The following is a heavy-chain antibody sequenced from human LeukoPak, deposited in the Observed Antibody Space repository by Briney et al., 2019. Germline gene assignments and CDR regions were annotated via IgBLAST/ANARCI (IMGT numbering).Heavy chain of an antibody. Sequence: GGSLRLSCAASGFTFSSYWMHWVRQAPGKGLVWVSRINTDGSSTSYADSVKGRFTISRDNAKNSLYLQMNSLRAGDTAVYYCARSGDYALDYWGQGTLVTVSS. CDR3: ARSGDYALDY. CDR1: GFTFSSYW. D-gene: IGHD4-17*01. J-gene: IGHJ4*02. CDR2: INTDGSST. V-gene: IGHV3-74*01.